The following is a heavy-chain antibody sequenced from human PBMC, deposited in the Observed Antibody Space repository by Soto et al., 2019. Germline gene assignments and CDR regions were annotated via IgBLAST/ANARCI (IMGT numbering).Heavy chain of an antibody. D-gene: IGHD3-10*01. CDR1: GYSFTSYW. CDR3: AIPIITMLRGGGQYSGMDV. Sequence: GESLKISCKGSGYSFTSYWISWVRQMPGKGLEWMGRIDPSDSYTNYSPSFQGHVTISADKSISTAYLQWSSLKASDTAMYYCAIPIITMLRGGGQYSGMDVWGQGTTVTVSS. CDR2: IDPSDSYT. J-gene: IGHJ6*02. V-gene: IGHV5-10-1*01.